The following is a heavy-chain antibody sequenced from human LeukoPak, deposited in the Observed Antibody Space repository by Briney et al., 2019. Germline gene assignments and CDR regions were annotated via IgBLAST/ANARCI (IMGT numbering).Heavy chain of an antibody. CDR2: ISGSGGST. CDR1: GFTFSSYA. D-gene: IGHD6-13*01. Sequence: GGSLRLSCAASGFTFSSYAMSWVRQAPGKGLEWVSAISGSGGSTYYADSVKGRFTISRDNSKNTLYLQMNSLRAEDTALYYCAKEHIAAAGTGEYFQHWGQGTLVTVSS. CDR3: AKEHIAAAGTGEYFQH. V-gene: IGHV3-23*01. J-gene: IGHJ1*01.